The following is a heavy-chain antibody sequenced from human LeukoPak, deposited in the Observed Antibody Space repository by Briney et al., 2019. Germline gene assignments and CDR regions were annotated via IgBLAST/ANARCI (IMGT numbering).Heavy chain of an antibody. Sequence: GRSLRLSCAASGFTFSSYAMHWVRQAPGKGLEWVAVISYDGSNKYYADSVKGRFTISRDNSKNTLYLQMNSLRAEDTAVYYCASSSPGIVGATSLDYWGQGTLVTVSS. CDR3: ASSSPGIVGATSLDY. D-gene: IGHD1-26*01. CDR2: ISYDGSNK. J-gene: IGHJ4*02. V-gene: IGHV3-30-3*01. CDR1: GFTFSSYA.